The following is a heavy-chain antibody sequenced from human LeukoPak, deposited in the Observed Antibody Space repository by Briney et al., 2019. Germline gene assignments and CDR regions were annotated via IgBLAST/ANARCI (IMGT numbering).Heavy chain of an antibody. Sequence: QTGGSLRLSCAASGFTFSTYSMNWVRQAPGKGLEWVSYISSSSSTMYYADSVKGRFTISRDNAKNSLYLQMNSLRAEDTAMYYCARVYTRTTVTTVDFWGQGTLVTVSS. V-gene: IGHV3-48*01. CDR3: ARVYTRTTVTTVDF. CDR2: ISSSSSTM. J-gene: IGHJ4*02. CDR1: GFTFSTYS. D-gene: IGHD4-17*01.